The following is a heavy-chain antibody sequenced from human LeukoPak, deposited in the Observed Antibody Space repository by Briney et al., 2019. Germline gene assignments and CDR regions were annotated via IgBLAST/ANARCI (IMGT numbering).Heavy chain of an antibody. D-gene: IGHD3-10*01. Sequence: GWSLRLSCAASGFTFSSYSMNWVGQAAGKGLEWVSYMSSSSSTIYYAHAVKGRFTISRDNAKNQLNLQMNNLRAEDTAVYYCASPRYYYGSGSYYSDAFDIWGQGTMVTVPS. CDR1: GFTFSSYS. CDR2: MSSSSSTI. CDR3: ASPRYYYGSGSYYSDAFDI. V-gene: IGHV3-48*01. J-gene: IGHJ3*02.